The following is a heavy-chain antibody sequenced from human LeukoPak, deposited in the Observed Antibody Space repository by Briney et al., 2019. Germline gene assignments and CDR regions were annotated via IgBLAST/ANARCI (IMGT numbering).Heavy chain of an antibody. J-gene: IGHJ5*02. Sequence: SETLSLTCKVSGDSISSYFWGWIRQPAGKGLEWIGRIYSSGNIDYNPSFKSRVAMSVDTSMNQISLKLTSVTAADTAVYYCARSGGSGWLDPWGQGSLVTVSS. CDR2: IYSSGNI. CDR3: ARSGGSGWLDP. CDR1: GDSISSYF. D-gene: IGHD3-16*01. V-gene: IGHV4-4*07.